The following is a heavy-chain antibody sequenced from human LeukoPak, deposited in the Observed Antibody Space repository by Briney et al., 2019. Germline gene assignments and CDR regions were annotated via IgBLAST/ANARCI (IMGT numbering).Heavy chain of an antibody. CDR1: GFTFSSYW. V-gene: IGHV3-7*01. CDR3: TSGPLFYYDSSGYYRDY. D-gene: IGHD3-22*01. CDR2: IKQDGSEK. J-gene: IGHJ4*02. Sequence: GGSLRLSCAASGFTFSSYWMSWVRQAPGKGLEWVANIKQDGSEKYYVDSVKGRFTISRDNAKNSLYLQMNSLRAEDTAVYYCTSGPLFYYDSSGYYRDYWGQGTLVTVSS.